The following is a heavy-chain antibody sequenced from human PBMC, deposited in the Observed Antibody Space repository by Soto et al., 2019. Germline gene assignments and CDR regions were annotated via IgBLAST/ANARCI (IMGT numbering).Heavy chain of an antibody. V-gene: IGHV1-69*02. CDR1: GGTFRNYP. J-gene: IGHJ4*02. CDR3: ARGPLVVLNYFES. Sequence: QVQLVQSGTEVKKPGSSVKVSCKASGGTFRNYPINWVRQAPGQGLEWMGSIFPLTDIPDYAQNFQARLTIRAYNSTSTAYMELSSLTSDDTAMYFCARGPLVVLNYFESWGQGTLVTVSS. CDR2: IFPLTDIP.